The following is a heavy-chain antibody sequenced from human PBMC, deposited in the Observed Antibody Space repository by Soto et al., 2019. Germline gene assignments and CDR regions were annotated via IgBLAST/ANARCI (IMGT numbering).Heavy chain of an antibody. J-gene: IGHJ4*02. V-gene: IGHV1-2*02. D-gene: IGHD3-10*01. Sequence: KVSCKASGYTFTGYYVHWVRQAPGQGLEWMGWINPNSGGTIYPQKFQGRVTMTRDTSISTAYMELRSLRFDDTAVYYCASTGNYGSGTSFRVDYWGQGTLVTVSS. CDR3: ASTGNYGSGTSFRVDY. CDR2: INPNSGGT. CDR1: GYTFTGYY.